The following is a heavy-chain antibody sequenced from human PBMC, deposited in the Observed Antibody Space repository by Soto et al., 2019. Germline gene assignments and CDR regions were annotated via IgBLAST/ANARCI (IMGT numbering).Heavy chain of an antibody. D-gene: IGHD6-19*01. Sequence: QVQLVQSGAEVKKPGSSVKVSCKASGGTFSSYTISWVRQAPGQGLEWMGRIIPILGIANYAQKFQGRVTITADKSTSTAYMELSSLRSEDTAVYYCARDHFEQWQAIDIWGQGTMVTVSS. J-gene: IGHJ3*02. CDR3: ARDHFEQWQAIDI. V-gene: IGHV1-69*08. CDR1: GGTFSSYT. CDR2: IIPILGIA.